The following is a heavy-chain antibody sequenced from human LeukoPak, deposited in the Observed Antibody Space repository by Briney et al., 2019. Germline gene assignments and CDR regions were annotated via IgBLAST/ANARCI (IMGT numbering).Heavy chain of an antibody. CDR1: GFTFSSYS. Sequence: PGGSLRLSCVASGFTFSSYSMTWVRQAPGKGLEWVSYISAGSSTIYYADSVKGRFTISRDNAKNSLYLQMNSLRDEDTAVYYCARDSSGWCDPWGQGTLVTVSS. V-gene: IGHV3-48*02. J-gene: IGHJ5*02. D-gene: IGHD6-19*01. CDR2: ISAGSSTI. CDR3: ARDSSGWCDP.